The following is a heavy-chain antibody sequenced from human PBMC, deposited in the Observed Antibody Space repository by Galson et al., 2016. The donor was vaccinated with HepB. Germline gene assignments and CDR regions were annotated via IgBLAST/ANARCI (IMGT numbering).Heavy chain of an antibody. CDR2: ISYDGSNK. CDR3: AKPIYHYDTLIAFDL. V-gene: IGHV3-30*18. D-gene: IGHD3-9*01. Sequence: SLRLSCAASGFTFSSYGMHWVRQAPGKGLEWVAVISYDGSNKYYADSVKGRFTISRDTSKNTLYLQMNSLRAEDTAVYYCAKPIYHYDTLIAFDLWGPGTLVTVSS. J-gene: IGHJ4*02. CDR1: GFTFSSYG.